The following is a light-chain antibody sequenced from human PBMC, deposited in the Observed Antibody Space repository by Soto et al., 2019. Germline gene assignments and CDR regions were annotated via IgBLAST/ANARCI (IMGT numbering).Light chain of an antibody. J-gene: IGKJ4*01. CDR1: QSVNTY. CDR3: QQRQNWPPLT. Sequence: VLTQSPATLSLSPGERATLSCRASQSVNTYVAWYKQRPGKAPRLLIYDASNRAAGIPARFSGSGSGTDFTLTISSLEPEDFAVYDCQQRQNWPPLTFGGGSVVEIK. CDR2: DAS. V-gene: IGKV3-11*01.